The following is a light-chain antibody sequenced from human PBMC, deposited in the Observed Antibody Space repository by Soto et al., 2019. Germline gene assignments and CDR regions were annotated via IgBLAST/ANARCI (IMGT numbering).Light chain of an antibody. Sequence: DIQMTQSPASMSASVGDSINITCRASQSIRYYLKWYQQKPGKAPKFLIDAASSWQSGVPSRFSGSGSGTHFTFPSTSLQPEDFATDYGHESYTGGFTFGHGTKVDIK. V-gene: IGKV1-39*01. CDR2: AAS. CDR1: QSIRYY. J-gene: IGKJ3*01. CDR3: HESYTGGFT.